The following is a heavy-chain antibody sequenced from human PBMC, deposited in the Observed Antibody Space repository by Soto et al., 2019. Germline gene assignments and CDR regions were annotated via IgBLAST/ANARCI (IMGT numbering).Heavy chain of an antibody. CDR2: IYPGDSDT. V-gene: IGHV5-51*01. D-gene: IGHD1-1*01. CDR1: GYSFTSYW. CDR3: ARALERQGGYYYYYYGMDV. Sequence: PGESLKISCEGSGYSFTSYWIGWARQMPGKGLEWMGIIYPGDSDTRYSPSFQGQVTISADKSISTAYLQWSSLKASDTAMYYCARALERQGGYYYYYYGMDVWGQGTTVTVSS. J-gene: IGHJ6*02.